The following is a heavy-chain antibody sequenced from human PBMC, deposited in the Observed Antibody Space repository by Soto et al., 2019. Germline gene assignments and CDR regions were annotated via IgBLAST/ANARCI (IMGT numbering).Heavy chain of an antibody. D-gene: IGHD6-13*01. J-gene: IGHJ6*02. V-gene: IGHV4-59*01. CDR3: ARAHRSYIAAAGTPAYYYYGMDV. CDR2: IYYSGST. Sequence: SETLSLTCTVSGGSISSYYWSWIRQPPRKGLEWIGYIYYSGSTNYNPSLKSRVTISVDTSKNQFSLKLSSVTAADTAVYYCARAHRSYIAAAGTPAYYYYGMDVWGQGTTVTAP. CDR1: GGSISSYY.